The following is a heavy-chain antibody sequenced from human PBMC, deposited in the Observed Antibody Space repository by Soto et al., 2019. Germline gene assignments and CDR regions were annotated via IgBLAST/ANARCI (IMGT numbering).Heavy chain of an antibody. V-gene: IGHV1-3*04. Sequence: GASVKVSCKASGYTFTGYSIHWVRQAPGQGLEWIGWINTDNGDAKYSQKFQGRVTVTRDTSATTAYMELSSLRSEDTAVYYCARGRVSSSWYGYYYYYGMDVWGQGTTVTVS. J-gene: IGHJ6*02. D-gene: IGHD6-13*01. CDR1: GYTFTGYS. CDR3: ARGRVSSSWYGYYYYYGMDV. CDR2: INTDNGDA.